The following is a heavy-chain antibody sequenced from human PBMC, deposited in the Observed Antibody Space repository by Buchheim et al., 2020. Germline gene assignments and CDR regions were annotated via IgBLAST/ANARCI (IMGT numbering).Heavy chain of an antibody. CDR2: IYYTGKT. CDR1: GDSISSSTYY. J-gene: IGHJ1*01. V-gene: IGHV4-39*01. D-gene: IGHD1-7*01. Sequence: QLQLQESGPGLVKPSETLSLNCTVSGDSISSSTYYWGWIRQPPGKGLEWVGSIYYTGKTFYNPSLNSRVTISVDTSKNQFSLRLDSVTASDTAVYYCASSYWNLYFQHWGQGTL. CDR3: ASSYWNLYFQH.